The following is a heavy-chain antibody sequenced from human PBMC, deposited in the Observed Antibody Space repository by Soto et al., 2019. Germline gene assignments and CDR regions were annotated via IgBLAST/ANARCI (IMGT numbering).Heavy chain of an antibody. D-gene: IGHD4-4*01. Sequence: QVQLVESGGGLVKPGGSLRLSCAASGFTFSDYYMSWIRQAPGKGLEWVSYISSSGSTIYYADSVKGRFTISRDNAKNSLYLQMNSLRAEDTAVYYCARDLRPRAGHYSNPENWFDPWGQGTLVTVSS. J-gene: IGHJ5*02. V-gene: IGHV3-11*01. CDR1: GFTFSDYY. CDR3: ARDLRPRAGHYSNPENWFDP. CDR2: ISSSGSTI.